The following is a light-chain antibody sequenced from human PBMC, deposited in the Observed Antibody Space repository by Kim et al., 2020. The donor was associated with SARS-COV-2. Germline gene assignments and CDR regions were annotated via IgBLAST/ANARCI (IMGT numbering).Light chain of an antibody. J-gene: IGLJ2*01. CDR3: SAWDRSLNAAV. V-gene: IGLV10-54*04. CDR1: SNNIGNKG. Sequence: RPATLTGTGDSNNIGNKGSSCLQPHQGHPPKVLSYRDNNRPSGISDRFSASRSGNTASLTISGLQPEDEADYFCSAWDRSLNAAVFGGGTQLTVL. CDR2: RDN.